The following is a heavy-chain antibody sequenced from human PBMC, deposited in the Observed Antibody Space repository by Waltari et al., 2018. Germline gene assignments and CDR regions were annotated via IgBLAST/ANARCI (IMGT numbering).Heavy chain of an antibody. CDR3: AKPLVGFGAVLQYFYGMDV. V-gene: IGHV3-23*01. Sequence: EVHLLESGGGLVQPGGSLRLSCAASGFAFSSYAMRWVRQAPGKGLEWVSAITGSGSDTYYADSVKGRFTISRDNSKNTLFLQMNSLRAEDAAVYYCAKPLVGFGAVLQYFYGMDVWGPGTTVTVSS. CDR1: GFAFSSYA. D-gene: IGHD1-26*01. J-gene: IGHJ6*02. CDR2: ITGSGSDT.